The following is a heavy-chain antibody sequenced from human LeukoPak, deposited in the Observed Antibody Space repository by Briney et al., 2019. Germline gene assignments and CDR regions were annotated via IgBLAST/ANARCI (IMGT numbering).Heavy chain of an antibody. CDR1: GFTVRTDY. V-gene: IGHV3-53*01. J-gene: IGHJ4*02. Sequence: GGSLGLSCAASGFTVRTDYMTWVRQAPGKGLEWVSIIYSDGSTYYADSVRGRFSISRDNSKNTVYLQMNSLRAEDTAVYYCTRSVSGGYPIVHWGQGTLVTVSS. D-gene: IGHD1-26*01. CDR3: TRSVSGGYPIVH. CDR2: IYSDGST.